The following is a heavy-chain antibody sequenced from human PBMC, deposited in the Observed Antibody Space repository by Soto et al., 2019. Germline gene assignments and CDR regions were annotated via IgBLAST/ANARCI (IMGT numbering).Heavy chain of an antibody. J-gene: IGHJ4*02. CDR3: ARSPGWELWYYFAY. CDR2: ISAYNGNT. CDR1: GYTFTSYG. V-gene: IGHV1-18*01. Sequence: ASVKVSCKASGYTFTSYGISWVRQAPGQGLEWMGWISAYNGNTNYAQKLQGRVAMTTDTSTSTAYMELRSLRSDDTAVYYCARSPGWELWYYFAYWGQGTLVTVSS. D-gene: IGHD1-26*01.